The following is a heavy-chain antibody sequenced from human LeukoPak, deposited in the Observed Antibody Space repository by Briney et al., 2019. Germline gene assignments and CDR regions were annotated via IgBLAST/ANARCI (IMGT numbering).Heavy chain of an antibody. CDR3: ATWAGGAGPQYYFDY. D-gene: IGHD3/OR15-3a*01. CDR1: GGTFSSYA. Sequence: RASVKVSCKASGGTFSSYAISWVRQAPAQGLEWMGGIIPIFGTANYAQKFQGRVTITTDESTSTAYMELSSLRSEDTAVYYCATWAGGAGPQYYFDYWGQGTLVTVSS. J-gene: IGHJ4*02. V-gene: IGHV1-69*05. CDR2: IIPIFGTA.